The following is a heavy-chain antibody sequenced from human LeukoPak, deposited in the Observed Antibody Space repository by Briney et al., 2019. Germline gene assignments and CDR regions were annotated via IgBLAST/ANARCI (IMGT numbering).Heavy chain of an antibody. J-gene: IGHJ5*02. CDR2: ISAYNGNT. D-gene: IGHD4-17*01. Sequence: VGSVKVSCKPSGYTFTSYGISWVRQAPGQGLEWMGWISAYNGNTNYAKKLQGRVTMTTDTSTSTAYIELSSLRSGDTAVYYCAREGYGDNVGKGFDPWGQGTLVTVSS. V-gene: IGHV1-18*01. CDR1: GYTFTSYG. CDR3: AREGYGDNVGKGFDP.